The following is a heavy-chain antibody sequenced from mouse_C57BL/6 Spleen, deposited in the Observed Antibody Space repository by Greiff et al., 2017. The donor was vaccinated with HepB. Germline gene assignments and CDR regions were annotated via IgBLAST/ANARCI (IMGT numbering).Heavy chain of an antibody. D-gene: IGHD1-1*01. Sequence: QVQLQQPGAELVKPGASVKLSCKASGYTFTSYWMHWVKQRPGQGLEWIGMIHPNSGSTNYNEKCKSKATLTVDKSSSTAYMQLSSLTSEDSAVYYCARLPSGTVGATRRLDYWGQGTTLTVSS. J-gene: IGHJ2*01. CDR3: ARLPSGTVGATRRLDY. CDR2: IHPNSGST. V-gene: IGHV1-64*01. CDR1: GYTFTSYW.